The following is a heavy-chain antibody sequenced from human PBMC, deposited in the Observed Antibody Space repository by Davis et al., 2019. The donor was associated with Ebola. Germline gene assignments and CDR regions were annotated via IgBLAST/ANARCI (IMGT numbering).Heavy chain of an antibody. Sequence: GGSLRLSCAASGFTFSSYSMNWVRQAPGKGLEWVSSISSSSSYIYYADSVKGRFTISRDNAKNSLYLQMNSLRAEDTAVYYCARAGSIVLMVYALNYYYYGMDVWGQGTTVTVSS. CDR2: ISSSSSYI. J-gene: IGHJ6*02. CDR3: ARAGSIVLMVYALNYYYYGMDV. D-gene: IGHD2-8*01. CDR1: GFTFSSYS. V-gene: IGHV3-21*01.